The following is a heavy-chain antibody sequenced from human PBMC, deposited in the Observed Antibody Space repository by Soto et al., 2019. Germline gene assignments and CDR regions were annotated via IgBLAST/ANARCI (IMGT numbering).Heavy chain of an antibody. CDR3: AKGRSGSYFLFDY. CDR1: GFTFSSYA. CDR2: ISGSGGST. J-gene: IGHJ4*02. D-gene: IGHD1-26*01. Sequence: GGSLRLSCAASGFTFSSYAMSWVRQAPGKGLEWVSAISGSGGSTYYADSVKGRFTISRDNSKNTLYLQMNGLRAEDTAVYYCAKGRSGSYFLFDYWGQGALVTVSS. V-gene: IGHV3-23*01.